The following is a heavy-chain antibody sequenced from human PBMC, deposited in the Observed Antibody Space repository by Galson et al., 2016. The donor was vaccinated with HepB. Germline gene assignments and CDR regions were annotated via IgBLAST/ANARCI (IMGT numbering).Heavy chain of an antibody. CDR3: ARDVTVTMGRGVLDY. CDR2: IWFDGSNK. CDR1: GFTFGSYG. V-gene: IGHV3-33*01. Sequence: SLRLSCAASGFTFGSYGMHWVRQAPGKGLEWVAMIWFDGSNKYYVDSVKGRFTISRDNSKTTLYLEMNSLRAEDTAVYYCARDVTVTMGRGVLDYWGQGTLVTVSS. J-gene: IGHJ4*02. D-gene: IGHD3-10*01.